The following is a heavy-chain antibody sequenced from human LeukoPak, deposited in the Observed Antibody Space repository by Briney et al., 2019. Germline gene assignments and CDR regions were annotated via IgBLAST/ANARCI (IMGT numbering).Heavy chain of an antibody. D-gene: IGHD6-19*01. CDR3: AGPPQAGPFDY. J-gene: IGHJ4*02. CDR2: IKPDGSEK. V-gene: IGHV3-7*01. Sequence: GGSLRLSCAASGFTFSSYAMSWVRQAPGKGLEWVANIKPDGSEKNYVDSVKGRFTISRDNAKNSLYLQMSSLRAEDTAVYYCAGPPQAGPFDYWGQGTLVTVSS. CDR1: GFTFSSYA.